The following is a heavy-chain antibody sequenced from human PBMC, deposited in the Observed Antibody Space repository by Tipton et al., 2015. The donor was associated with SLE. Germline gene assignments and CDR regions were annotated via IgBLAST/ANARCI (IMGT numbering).Heavy chain of an antibody. D-gene: IGHD3-22*01. Sequence: RFQGRVTMTTDTSTSTAYMELTSLRSDDTAVYYCARGDTMIVVGYFDIWGQGTMVTVSS. J-gene: IGHJ3*02. V-gene: IGHV1-18*01. CDR3: ARGDTMIVVGYFDI.